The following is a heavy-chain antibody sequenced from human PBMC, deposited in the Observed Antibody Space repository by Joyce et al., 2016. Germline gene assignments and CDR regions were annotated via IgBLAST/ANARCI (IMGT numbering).Heavy chain of an antibody. Sequence: EVQLVESGGGLVRRGESLRFSCAASGFIVNDNYMNWVCQAPGYGLEVVSVVYAGGTEYDPDSVKGRFTISRDNSKNTLFLLMNSLRAEATATYYCVGDAGLRNLLDVWGQGTTVTVSS. CDR2: VYAGGTE. CDR1: GFIVNDNY. J-gene: IGHJ6*02. V-gene: IGHV3-53*01. CDR3: VGDAGLRNLLDV. D-gene: IGHD1-7*01.